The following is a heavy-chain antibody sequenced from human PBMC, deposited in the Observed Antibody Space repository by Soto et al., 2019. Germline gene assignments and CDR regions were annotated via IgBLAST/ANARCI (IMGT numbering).Heavy chain of an antibody. Sequence: ELQLLESGGGLVQPGGSLRLSCAASGFTFSSYAMSWVRQAPGKGLEWVSAISGSGGSTYYADSVKGRFTISRDNSKNTLYLQMNSLRAEDTAVYYCTKEPDYGDYFDYWGQGTLVTVSS. J-gene: IGHJ4*02. D-gene: IGHD4-17*01. CDR1: GFTFSSYA. CDR3: TKEPDYGDYFDY. V-gene: IGHV3-23*01. CDR2: ISGSGGST.